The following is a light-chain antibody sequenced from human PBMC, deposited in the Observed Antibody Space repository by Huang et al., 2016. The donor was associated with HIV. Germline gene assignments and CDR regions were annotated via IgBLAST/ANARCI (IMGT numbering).Light chain of an antibody. CDR1: QSIGTY. V-gene: IGKV3-11*01. CDR2: DVS. CDR3: QQRSKWPLT. J-gene: IGKJ4*01. Sequence: EIVLTQSPVTLSLSPGDRATLPCRASQSIGTYLAWYQQKSVQAPRLLIYDVSNRAAGVPARFSASGSETDFTLTIASLDPDDFAIYHCQQRSKWPLTFGGGTKVEMK.